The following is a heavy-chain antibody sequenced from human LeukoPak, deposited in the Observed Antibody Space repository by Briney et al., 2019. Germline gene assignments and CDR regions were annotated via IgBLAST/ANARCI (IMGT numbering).Heavy chain of an antibody. CDR3: AKDTAAAGRYYFDY. Sequence: GGSLRLSCAASGFTFSSYGMHWVRQAPGKGLEWVAVISYDGSNKYYADSVKGRFTISRDNSKNTLYLQMNSLRAEDAAVYYCAKDTAAAGRYYFDYWGQGTLVTVSS. D-gene: IGHD6-13*01. V-gene: IGHV3-30*18. J-gene: IGHJ4*02. CDR2: ISYDGSNK. CDR1: GFTFSSYG.